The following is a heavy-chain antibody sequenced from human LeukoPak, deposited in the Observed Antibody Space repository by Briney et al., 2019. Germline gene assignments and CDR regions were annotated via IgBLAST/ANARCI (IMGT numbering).Heavy chain of an antibody. CDR2: INHSGST. V-gene: IGHV4-34*01. CDR3: ARRQYYDFWSASDGWFDP. Sequence: SETLSLTCAVYGGSFSGYYWSWIRQPPGKGLEWIGEINHSGSTNYNPSLKSRVTISVDKSKNQFSLKLSSVTAADTAVYYCARRQYYDFWSASDGWFDPWGQGTLVTVSS. CDR1: GGSFSGYY. D-gene: IGHD3-3*01. J-gene: IGHJ5*02.